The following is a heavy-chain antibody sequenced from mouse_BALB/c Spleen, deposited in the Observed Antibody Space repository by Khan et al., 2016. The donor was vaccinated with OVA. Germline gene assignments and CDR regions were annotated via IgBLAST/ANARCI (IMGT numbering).Heavy chain of an antibody. CDR1: GYTFTSYW. CDR3: TRWSYFAMDY. CDR2: IYPGSGST. V-gene: IGHV1S22*01. Sequence: LHQPGSELVRPGASVKLSCKASGYTFTSYWMHWVKQRPGQGLEWIGNIYPGSGSTKYDEKFKSMATLTVDTSSSTAYMQLSSLTSEDSAVYYCTRWSYFAMDYWGQGTSVTVSS. J-gene: IGHJ4*01.